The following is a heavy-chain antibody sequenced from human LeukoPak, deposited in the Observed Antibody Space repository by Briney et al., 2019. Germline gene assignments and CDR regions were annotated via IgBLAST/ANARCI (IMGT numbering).Heavy chain of an antibody. V-gene: IGHV3-23*01. CDR1: GFTFSSYA. Sequence: GGSLRLSCAASGFTFSSYAITWVRQAPGKGLEWVSAVSSNGAKTYYADSVKGRFTISRDNSKNTLYLQMNSLRAEDTAVYYCAKQQGYGYVYYYGMDVWGQGTTVTVSS. CDR3: AKQQGYGYVYYYGMDV. CDR2: VSSNGAKT. J-gene: IGHJ6*02. D-gene: IGHD5-18*01.